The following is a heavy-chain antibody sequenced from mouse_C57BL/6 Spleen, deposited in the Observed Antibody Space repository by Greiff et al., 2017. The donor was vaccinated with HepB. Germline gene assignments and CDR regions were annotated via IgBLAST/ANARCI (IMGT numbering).Heavy chain of an antibody. J-gene: IGHJ4*01. Sequence: QVQLQQSGAELVRPGTSVKVSCKASGYAFTNYLIEWVQQRPGQGLEWIGVINPGSGGTNYNEKFKGKATLTADKSSSTAYMQLSSLTSEDSAVYFCARGDYGSSYAMDYWGQGTSVTVAS. CDR2: INPGSGGT. CDR1: GYAFTNYL. V-gene: IGHV1-54*01. D-gene: IGHD1-1*01. CDR3: ARGDYGSSYAMDY.